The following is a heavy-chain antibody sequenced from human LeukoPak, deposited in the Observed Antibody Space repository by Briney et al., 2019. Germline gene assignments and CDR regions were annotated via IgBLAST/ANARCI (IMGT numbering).Heavy chain of an antibody. CDR2: INHSGST. CDR1: GGSFSGYY. J-gene: IGHJ6*03. D-gene: IGHD6-13*01. V-gene: IGHV4-34*01. Sequence: NPSETLSLTCAVYGGSFSGYYWSWIRQPPGKGLEWIGEINHSGSTNYNPSLKSRVTISVDTSKNQFSLKLSSVTAADTAVYYCARGGGISHYYYYMDVWGKGTTVTISS. CDR3: ARGGGISHYYYYMDV.